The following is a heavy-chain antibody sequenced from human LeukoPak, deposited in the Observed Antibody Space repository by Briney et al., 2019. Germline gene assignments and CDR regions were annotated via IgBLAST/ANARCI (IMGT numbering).Heavy chain of an antibody. CDR3: ARYGAQLAPLYYYYYYMDV. CDR2: ISGSGRSP. Sequence: GGSLRLSCEASGFTFSSYGMSWVRQAPGQGLEWVSGISGSGRSPYYADSVKGRFTISRDNSKNTLYLQMNSLRAEDTAVYYCARYGAQLAPLYYYYYYMDVWGKGTTVTVSS. CDR1: GFTFSSYG. V-gene: IGHV3-23*01. J-gene: IGHJ6*03. D-gene: IGHD6-6*01.